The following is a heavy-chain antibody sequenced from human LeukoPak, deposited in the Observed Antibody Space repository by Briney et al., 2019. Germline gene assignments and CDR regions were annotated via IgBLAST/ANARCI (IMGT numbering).Heavy chain of an antibody. D-gene: IGHD2-2*01. J-gene: IGHJ3*02. CDR3: ARGSIVVVPAAMQKNAFDI. CDR2: IFSGDFDT. Sequence: GESLKISCKGSGYRFTSYWIGWGRQMPGKGLEWMGIIFSGDFDTRYSPSFRDQVTISADKSISTAYLQWSSLKASDTAMYYCARGSIVVVPAAMQKNAFDIWGQGTMVTVSS. V-gene: IGHV5-51*01. CDR1: GYRFTSYW.